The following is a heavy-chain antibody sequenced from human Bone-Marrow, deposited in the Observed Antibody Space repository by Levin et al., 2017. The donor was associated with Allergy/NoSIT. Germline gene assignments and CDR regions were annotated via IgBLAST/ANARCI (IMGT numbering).Heavy chain of an antibody. J-gene: IGHJ6*03. Sequence: KTGGSLRLSCKASGGSLNNYAISWVRQAPGQGLEWMGGIIPSFGATNYAQTFQDRVTITADESTNRAYMELRGLRSEDTAVYYCARFVVVPATYYYLDVWGKGTTVTVSS. CDR3: ARFVVVPATYYYLDV. CDR1: GGSLNNYA. D-gene: IGHD2-2*01. CDR2: IIPSFGAT. V-gene: IGHV1-69*01.